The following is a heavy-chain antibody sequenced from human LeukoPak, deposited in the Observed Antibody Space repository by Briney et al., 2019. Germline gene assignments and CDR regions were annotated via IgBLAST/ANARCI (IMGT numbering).Heavy chain of an antibody. J-gene: IGHJ3*02. CDR1: RHSFSTYW. CDR3: ARPRSSGSFDAFDI. Sequence: GASLKISCKGSRHSFSTYWIGWVRQMPGEGLEWMGIIYPGDSDTRYSPSFQGQVTISADKSITTAYLQWSSLKASDTAMYYCARPRSSGSFDAFDIWGQGTMVTVSS. D-gene: IGHD6-19*01. V-gene: IGHV5-51*01. CDR2: IYPGDSDT.